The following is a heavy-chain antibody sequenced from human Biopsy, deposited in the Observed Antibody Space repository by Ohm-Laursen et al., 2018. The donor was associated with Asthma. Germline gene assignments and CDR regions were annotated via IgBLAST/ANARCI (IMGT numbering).Heavy chain of an antibody. CDR3: AREVSTVDYGYYYFAMDV. CDR2: INPSGGST. V-gene: IGHV1-46*01. Sequence: GSSVKVSCKVSGYTFTSYYMHWVRQAPGQGLEWMGIINPSGGSTSYAQKFQGRVTMTRDTSTSTVYMELSSLRSEDTAVYYCAREVSTVDYGYYYFAMDVWGQGTTVTVSS. J-gene: IGHJ6*02. D-gene: IGHD4-17*01. CDR1: GYTFTSYY.